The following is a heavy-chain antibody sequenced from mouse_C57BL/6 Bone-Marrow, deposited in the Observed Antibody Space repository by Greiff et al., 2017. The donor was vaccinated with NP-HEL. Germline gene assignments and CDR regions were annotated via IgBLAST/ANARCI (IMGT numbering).Heavy chain of an antibody. J-gene: IGHJ3*01. Sequence: VQLKESVAELVRPGASVKLSCTASGFNIKNTYMHWVKQRPEQGLEWIGRIDPANGNTKYAPKVQGKATITADTSSNTAYLQLSSLTSEDTAIYYCARRTHRQLRAWFAYWGQGTLVTVSA. D-gene: IGHD3-2*02. CDR3: ARRTHRQLRAWFAY. CDR1: GFNIKNTY. CDR2: IDPANGNT. V-gene: IGHV14-3*01.